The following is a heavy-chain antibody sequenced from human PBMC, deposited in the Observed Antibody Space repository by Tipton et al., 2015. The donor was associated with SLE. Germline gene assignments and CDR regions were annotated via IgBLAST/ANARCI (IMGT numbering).Heavy chain of an antibody. D-gene: IGHD4-23*01. J-gene: IGHJ4*02. CDR3: ARGSLETRHLDY. CDR1: GGSINSGGHY. CDR2: VYSSGST. Sequence: TLSLTCTVSGGSINSGGHYWNWIRQPAGKGLEWVGRVYSSGSTDYNASLNSRVTMSVDTSKNQISLKLSSVTAADTAVYYCARGSLETRHLDYCGQGTLVTVSS. V-gene: IGHV4-61*02.